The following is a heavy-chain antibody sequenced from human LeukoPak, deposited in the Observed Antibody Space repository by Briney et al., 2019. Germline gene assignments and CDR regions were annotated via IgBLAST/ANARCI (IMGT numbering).Heavy chain of an antibody. CDR3: ARDHVFDAFDI. CDR2: IKLDGSEK. V-gene: IGHV3-7*01. D-gene: IGHD3-10*01. Sequence: GGSLRLSCAASGLTFSSYWMSWVGQAPGKGVEGVANIKLDGSEKYYVDSVKGRFTISRDNAKNSLYLQMYSLRAEDTAVYYCARDHVFDAFDIWGQGTMVTVSS. J-gene: IGHJ3*02. CDR1: GLTFSSYW.